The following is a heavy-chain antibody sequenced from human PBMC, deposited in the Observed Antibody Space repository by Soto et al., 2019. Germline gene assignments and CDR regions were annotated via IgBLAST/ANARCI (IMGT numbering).Heavy chain of an antibody. Sequence: QVQLQESGPGLVKPSQTLSLTCTVSGGSISSGGYYWSWIRQHPGKGLEWIGYFYYSGSTYYNPSLKSRVTIPVDTSKNQFSLKLSSVTAADTAVYYCARLTSGPVYFDYWGQGTLVTVSS. V-gene: IGHV4-31*03. CDR3: ARLTSGPVYFDY. D-gene: IGHD7-27*01. CDR1: GGSISSGGYY. CDR2: FYYSGST. J-gene: IGHJ4*02.